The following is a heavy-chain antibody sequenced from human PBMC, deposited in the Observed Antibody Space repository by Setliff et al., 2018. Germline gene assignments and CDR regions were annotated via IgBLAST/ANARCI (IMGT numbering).Heavy chain of an antibody. J-gene: IGHJ3*02. D-gene: IGHD3-3*01. CDR1: GYTFTTYT. V-gene: IGHV7-4-1*02. Sequence: ASVKVSCKASGYTFTTYTMNWVRRAPGQGLEWMGWINTYTGNPTYAQGFTGRFVFSLDTSVSTAYLQISSLKAEDTAVYYCAIVGVTIFGVVDDAFDIWGQGTMVTVSS. CDR2: INTYTGNP. CDR3: AIVGVTIFGVVDDAFDI.